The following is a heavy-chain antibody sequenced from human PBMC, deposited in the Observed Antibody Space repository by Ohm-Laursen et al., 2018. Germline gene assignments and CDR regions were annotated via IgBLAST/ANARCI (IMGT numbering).Heavy chain of an antibody. CDR3: AKGGYQLLFGRSWFDY. V-gene: IGHV3-9*01. CDR2: ISWNSGSI. Sequence: SSLRLSCAASGFTFDDYAMHWVRQAPGKGLEWVSGISWNSGSIGYADSVKGRFTISRDNAKNSLYLQMNSLRAEDTALYYCAKGGYQLLFGRSWFDYWGQGTLVTVSS. J-gene: IGHJ4*02. CDR1: GFTFDDYA. D-gene: IGHD2-2*01.